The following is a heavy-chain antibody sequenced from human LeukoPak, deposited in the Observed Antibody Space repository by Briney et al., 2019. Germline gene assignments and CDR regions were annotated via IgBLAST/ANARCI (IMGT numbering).Heavy chain of an antibody. D-gene: IGHD3-10*01. CDR2: IYTSGSS. CDR3: ARTGSGKRIDDY. Sequence: SETLSLTCAVYGGSFSGYYWSWIRQPAGKGLEWIGRIYTSGSSNYNPSLKSRVTISVDTSKNQFSLKLSSVTAADTAVYYCARTGSGKRIDDYWGQGTLVTVSS. CDR1: GGSFSGYY. J-gene: IGHJ4*02. V-gene: IGHV4-59*10.